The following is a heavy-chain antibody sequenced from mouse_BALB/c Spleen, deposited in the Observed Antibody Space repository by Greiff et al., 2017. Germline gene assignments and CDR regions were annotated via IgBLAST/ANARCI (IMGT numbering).Heavy chain of an antibody. CDR1: GYTFTSYW. J-gene: IGHJ3*01. CDR2: INPSTGYT. Sequence: VQLQQSGAELAKPGASVKMSCKASGYTFTSYWMHWVKQRPGQGLEWIGYINPSTGYTEYNQKFKDKATLTADKSSSTAYMQLSSLTSEDSAVYYCATPTAEAYWGQGTLVTVSA. CDR3: ATPTAEAY. V-gene: IGHV1-7*01. D-gene: IGHD1-2*01.